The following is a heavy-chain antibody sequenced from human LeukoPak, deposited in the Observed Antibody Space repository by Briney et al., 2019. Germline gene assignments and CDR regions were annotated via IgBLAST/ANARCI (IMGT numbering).Heavy chain of an antibody. Sequence: PGGSLRLSCAVSGFTVSDSYMSWVRQAPGKGLEWVSVIYSGGSTYYADSVKGRFTISRDNSKNTLYLQMNSLRAEDTAVYYCAGTIVGKWAIDYWGQGTLVTVST. CDR3: AGTIVGKWAIDY. D-gene: IGHD3-22*01. V-gene: IGHV3-53*01. J-gene: IGHJ4*02. CDR2: IYSGGST. CDR1: GFTVSDSY.